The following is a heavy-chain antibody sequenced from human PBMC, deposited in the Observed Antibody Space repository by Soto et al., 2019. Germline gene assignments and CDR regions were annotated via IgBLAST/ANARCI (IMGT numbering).Heavy chain of an antibody. Sequence: ASVKVSCKASGYIFTGFYMHWVRQAPGQGLEWMGWINPYNGDTNYAQKFQGRVTVTRDSSISTAYMDLSRLSYDDTAIYYCAREEITLPNTRGGFDYWGQGTLCTVSS. D-gene: IGHD2-21*02. CDR1: GYIFTGFY. J-gene: IGHJ4*02. CDR2: INPYNGDT. V-gene: IGHV1-2*02. CDR3: AREEITLPNTRGGFDY.